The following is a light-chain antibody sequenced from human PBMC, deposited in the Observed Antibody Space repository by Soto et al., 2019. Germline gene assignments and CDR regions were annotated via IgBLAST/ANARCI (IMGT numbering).Light chain of an antibody. V-gene: IGKV1-6*01. CDR1: QDIRND. CDR3: LQDYNFPHT. CDR2: DGS. Sequence: AIQMTQSPSSLSASVGDRFTITCRASQDIRNDLGWYQQKPGKAPKLLIYDGSKLQSGVPSRFSGSVSGTDFTLTISSLQPEDFATYYCLQDYNFPHTCGQGKRRAIK. J-gene: IGKJ5*01.